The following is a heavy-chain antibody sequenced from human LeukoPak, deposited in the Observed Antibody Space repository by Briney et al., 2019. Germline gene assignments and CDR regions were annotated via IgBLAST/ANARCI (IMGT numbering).Heavy chain of an antibody. Sequence: PGRSLRLSCGASGFTFSSYAMHWVRQAPGKGLEWVAVIWYDGSNKYYADSVKGRFTISRDNSKNTLYLQMNSLRAEDTAVYYCARDRSSGGEFDYWGQGTLVTVSS. CDR3: ARDRSSGGEFDY. CDR1: GFTFSSYA. D-gene: IGHD6-19*01. J-gene: IGHJ4*02. CDR2: IWYDGSNK. V-gene: IGHV3-33*08.